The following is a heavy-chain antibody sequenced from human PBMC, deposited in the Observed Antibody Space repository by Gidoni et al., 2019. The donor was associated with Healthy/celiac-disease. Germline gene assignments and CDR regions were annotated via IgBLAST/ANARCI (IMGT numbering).Heavy chain of an antibody. CDR1: GSTFRGEW. D-gene: IGHD4-4*01. CDR2: IKQDGSVK. CDR3: SRDATVSNWFDP. Sequence: EVQRLEFGGGCVHPGGSLRLSWADSGSTFRGEWMSWVPQAPGKVLEWGSNIKQDGSVKYYGDSVKCRITVSRDNATHSLYRQMNSLRVEDTAGYYCSRDATVSNWFDPWGQGTLVTVSS. J-gene: IGHJ5*02. V-gene: IGHV3-7*01.